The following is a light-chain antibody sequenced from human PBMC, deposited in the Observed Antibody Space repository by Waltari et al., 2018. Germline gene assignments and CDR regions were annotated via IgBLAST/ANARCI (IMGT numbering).Light chain of an antibody. V-gene: IGKV3-11*01. CDR2: DAS. Sequence: EIVLTQSPATLSLSPGERATLSCRASPTVSTNLAWFQQKPGQAPRLLIYDASNRAPGIPARFSGSGSGTDFSLTISSLEPEDFAVYYCLQRSLWPWTFGQGTKVAVK. J-gene: IGKJ1*01. CDR3: LQRSLWPWT. CDR1: PTVSTN.